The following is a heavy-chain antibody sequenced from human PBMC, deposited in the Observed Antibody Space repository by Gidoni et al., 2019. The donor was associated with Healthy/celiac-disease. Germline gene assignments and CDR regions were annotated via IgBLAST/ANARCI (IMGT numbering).Heavy chain of an antibody. CDR2: IWYDGSNK. D-gene: IGHD4-4*01. CDR3: ARDKASNYPDY. CDR1: GFTFSSDG. J-gene: IGHJ4*02. Sequence: QVQLVESGGGVVQPGRSLRLPCAASGFTFSSDGMHWVRQAPGKGLGWVAVIWYDGSNKYYADSVKGRFTISRDNSKNTLYLQMNSLRAEDTAVYYCARDKASNYPDYWGQGTLVTVSS. V-gene: IGHV3-33*01.